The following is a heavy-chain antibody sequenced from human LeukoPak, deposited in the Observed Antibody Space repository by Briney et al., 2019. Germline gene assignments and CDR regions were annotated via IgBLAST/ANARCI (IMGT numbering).Heavy chain of an antibody. Sequence: PGGSLRLSCAASGFTFSNYVMSWVRQAPGKGLEWVSGISDSGGSTYYADSVKGRFTISRDNAKNSLYLQMNSLRAEDTAVYYCARALNLPLDYWGQGTLVTVSS. CDR3: ARALNLPLDY. V-gene: IGHV3-23*01. J-gene: IGHJ4*02. CDR2: ISDSGGST. CDR1: GFTFSNYV.